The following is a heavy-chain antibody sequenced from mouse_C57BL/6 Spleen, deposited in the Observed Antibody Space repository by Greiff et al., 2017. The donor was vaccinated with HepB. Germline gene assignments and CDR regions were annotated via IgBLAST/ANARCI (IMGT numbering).Heavy chain of an antibody. D-gene: IGHD2-3*01. V-gene: IGHV5-6*01. CDR2: ISSGGSYT. CDR3: ARRKSEGYYDVGY. Sequence: EVQRVESGGDLVKPGGSLKLSCAASGFTFSSYGMSWVRQTPDKRLEWVATISSGGSYTYYPDSVKGRFTIYRDNAKNTLYLQMSSLKSEDTAMYYCARRKSEGYYDVGYRGKGTTLTFSS. CDR1: GFTFSSYG. J-gene: IGHJ2*01.